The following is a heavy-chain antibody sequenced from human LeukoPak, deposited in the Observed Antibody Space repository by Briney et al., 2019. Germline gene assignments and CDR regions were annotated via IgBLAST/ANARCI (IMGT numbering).Heavy chain of an antibody. CDR3: ARDTHEYGSGSYYDDTFDS. J-gene: IGHJ3*02. CDR2: MHHSGKA. Sequence: SETLSLTCTVSGGSMIDHYWSWVRQPPGKGLEWVGYMHHSGKANSNPSLKSRVTISVDTSKNQVSLKLSSVTAADTAVYYCARDTHEYGSGSYYDDTFDSWGQGTLVTASS. CDR1: GGSMIDHY. D-gene: IGHD3-10*01. V-gene: IGHV4-59*11.